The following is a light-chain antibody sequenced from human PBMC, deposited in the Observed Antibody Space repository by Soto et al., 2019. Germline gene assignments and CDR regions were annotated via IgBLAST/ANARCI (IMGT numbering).Light chain of an antibody. CDR3: AAWDDRLSGYG. Sequence: QSVLTQPPSTSGTPGQRVTISCSGDSSNIAKNYVYWYQQVPGMAPKLLIYSDNQRPSGVPDRFSGSKSGTSASLAISGLRSEDEADYYCAAWDDRLSGYGFGGGTKVIVL. CDR2: SDN. V-gene: IGLV1-47*02. CDR1: SSNIAKNY. J-gene: IGLJ1*01.